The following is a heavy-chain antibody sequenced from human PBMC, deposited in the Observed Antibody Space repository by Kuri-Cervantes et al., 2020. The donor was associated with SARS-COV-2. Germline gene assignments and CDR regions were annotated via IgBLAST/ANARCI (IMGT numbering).Heavy chain of an antibody. V-gene: IGHV1-69*06. Sequence: SVKVSCKGSGNTFTSNYINWVRQATGQGLEWMGGIIPIFGTANYAQKFQGRVTITADKSTSTAYMELSSLRSEDTAVYYCASGMKRGYSYGTDLYWGQGTLVTVSS. CDR2: IIPIFGTA. CDR3: ASGMKRGYSYGTDLY. D-gene: IGHD5-18*01. CDR1: GNTFTSNY. J-gene: IGHJ4*02.